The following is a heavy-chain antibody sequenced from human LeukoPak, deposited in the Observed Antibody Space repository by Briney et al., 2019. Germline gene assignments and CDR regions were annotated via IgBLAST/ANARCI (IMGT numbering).Heavy chain of an antibody. CDR1: GGTFSSYA. Sequence: GASVKVSCKASGGTFSSYAISWVRQAPGQGLEWMGGIIPIFGTANYAQKFQGRVTITADESTSTAYMELSSLRPEDTAVYYCGWSFYDYLWGSYREIDYWGQGALVTVSS. D-gene: IGHD3-16*02. J-gene: IGHJ4*02. V-gene: IGHV1-69*01. CDR2: IIPIFGTA. CDR3: GWSFYDYLWGSYREIDY.